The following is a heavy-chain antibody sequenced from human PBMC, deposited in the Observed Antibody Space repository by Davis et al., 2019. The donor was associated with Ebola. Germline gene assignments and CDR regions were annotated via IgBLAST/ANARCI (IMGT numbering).Heavy chain of an antibody. J-gene: IGHJ6*04. D-gene: IGHD3-16*02. CDR3: ARETALRLGELSTYYYYGMDV. CDR1: GGSISSGDYY. V-gene: IGHV4-30-4*02. Sequence: SETLSLTCTVSGGSISSGDYYWSWIRQPPGKGLEWIGYIYYSGSTYYNPSLKSRVTISVDTSKNQFSLKLSSVTAADTAVYYCARETALRLGELSTYYYYGMDVWGKGTTVTVSS. CDR2: IYYSGST.